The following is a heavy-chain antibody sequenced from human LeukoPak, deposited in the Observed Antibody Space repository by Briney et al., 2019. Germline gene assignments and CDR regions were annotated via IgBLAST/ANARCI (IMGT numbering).Heavy chain of an antibody. J-gene: IGHJ4*02. V-gene: IGHV4-61*02. CDR1: GFPISSSDYF. CDR3: ARYSGIGYGMFYFDY. D-gene: IGHD2-2*03. Sequence: PSETLSLTCSVSGFPISSSDYFWSWVRQPAGKGLEWIGRMEISGITNYNPALRGRVTLSLDTSKNQFSLKLRSVTAADTAVYYCARYSGIGYGMFYFDYWSQGTLVTVSS. CDR2: MEISGIT.